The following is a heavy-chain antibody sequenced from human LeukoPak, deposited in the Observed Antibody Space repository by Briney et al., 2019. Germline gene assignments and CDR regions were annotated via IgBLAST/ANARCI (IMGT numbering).Heavy chain of an antibody. J-gene: IGHJ6*03. Sequence: PGGSLRLSCAASGFTFSIYSMNWVRQAPGKGLEWVSSISSSSSYIYYADSVKGRFTISRDNAKNSLYLQMNSLRAEDTAVYYCARLGYYYYYMDVWGKGTTVTVSS. CDR2: ISSSSSYI. CDR3: ARLGYYYYYMDV. D-gene: IGHD3-16*01. CDR1: GFTFSIYS. V-gene: IGHV3-21*01.